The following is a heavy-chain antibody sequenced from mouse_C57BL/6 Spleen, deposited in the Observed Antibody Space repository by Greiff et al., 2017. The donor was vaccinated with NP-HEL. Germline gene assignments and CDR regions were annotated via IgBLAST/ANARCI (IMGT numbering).Heavy chain of an antibody. CDR1: GFTFSSYA. D-gene: IGHD4-1*01. Sequence: EVKLVESGEGLVKPGGSLKLSCAASGFTFSSYAMSWVRQTPEKRLEWVAYISSGGDYIYYADTVKGRFTISRDNARNTLYLQMSSLKSEDTAMYYCTRANWDEDAYWGQGTLVTVSA. CDR2: ISSGGDYI. J-gene: IGHJ3*01. CDR3: TRANWDEDAY. V-gene: IGHV5-9-1*02.